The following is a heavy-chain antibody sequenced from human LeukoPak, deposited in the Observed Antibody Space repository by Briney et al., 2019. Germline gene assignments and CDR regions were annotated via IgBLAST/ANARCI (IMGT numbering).Heavy chain of an antibody. CDR2: IIPIFGTA. D-gene: IGHD2-15*01. V-gene: IGHV1-69*13. CDR3: ARDRLTYCSGGSCYSFKSSPILYYFDY. CDR1: GYSFTAFY. Sequence: ASVKVSCKASGYSFTAFYIHWVRQAPGQGLEWMGGIIPIFGTANYAQKFQGRVTITADESTSTAYMELSSLRSEDTAVYYCARDRLTYCSGGSCYSFKSSPILYYFDYWGQGTLVTVSS. J-gene: IGHJ4*02.